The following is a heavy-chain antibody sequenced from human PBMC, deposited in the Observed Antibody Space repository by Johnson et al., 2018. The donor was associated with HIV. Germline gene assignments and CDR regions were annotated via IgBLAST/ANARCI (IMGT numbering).Heavy chain of an antibody. CDR2: IRYDGSNK. Sequence: QVQLVESGGGVVQPWGSLRLSCAASGFTFSSYGMHWVRQAPGKGLEWVAFIRYDGSNKYYADSVKGRFTISRDNSKNTLYLQMNSLRAEDTAVFYCAREGWELPRTGFDVWGLGTMVTVSS. J-gene: IGHJ3*01. CDR3: AREGWELPRTGFDV. CDR1: GFTFSSYG. D-gene: IGHD1-26*01. V-gene: IGHV3-30*02.